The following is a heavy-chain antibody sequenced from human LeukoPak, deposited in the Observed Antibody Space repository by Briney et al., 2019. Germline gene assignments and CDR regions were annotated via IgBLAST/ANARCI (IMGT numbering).Heavy chain of an antibody. CDR3: AREDYGDYVDY. V-gene: IGHV4-59*12. Sequence: SETLSLTCTVSGGSISSYYWSWIRQPPGKGLEWIGYIYYSGSTNYNPSLKSRVTMSVDTSKNQFSLKLSSVTAADTAVYYCAREDYGDYVDYWGQGTLVTVSS. CDR1: GGSISSYY. D-gene: IGHD4-17*01. J-gene: IGHJ4*02. CDR2: IYYSGST.